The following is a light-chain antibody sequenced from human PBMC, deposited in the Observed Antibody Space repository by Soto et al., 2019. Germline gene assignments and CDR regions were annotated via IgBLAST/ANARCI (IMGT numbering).Light chain of an antibody. CDR2: RNN. V-gene: IGLV1-47*01. CDR1: SSNIGSNY. CDR3: AEWHASLRGWV. J-gene: IGLJ3*02. Sequence: QLVLTQAPSASGTPGQRVTISCSESSSNIGSNYVYWYQQVPGMAPKLLIYRNNQRPSGVPDRFSGSRSGTSASLAISGLRSEDEADYYCAEWHASLRGWVFGGGTKLTVL.